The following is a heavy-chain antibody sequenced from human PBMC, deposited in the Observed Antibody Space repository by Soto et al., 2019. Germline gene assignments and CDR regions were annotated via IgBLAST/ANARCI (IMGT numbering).Heavy chain of an antibody. CDR1: GFSLSTSGVG. Sequence: QITLKESGPTLVKPTQTLTLTCTFSGFSLSTSGVGVGWIRQPPGKALEWLALIYWDDDKRYSPSLKSRLPIPKDTSKNQVALTMPNMDPLDTATYYCALVRTTVTTVRGQGTLVTVSS. J-gene: IGHJ4*02. D-gene: IGHD4-17*01. CDR3: ALVRTTVTTV. V-gene: IGHV2-5*02. CDR2: IYWDDDK.